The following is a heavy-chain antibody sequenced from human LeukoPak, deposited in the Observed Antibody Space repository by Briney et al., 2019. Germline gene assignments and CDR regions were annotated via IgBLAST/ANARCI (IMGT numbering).Heavy chain of an antibody. CDR1: GGSISSYY. D-gene: IGHD2-15*01. CDR3: ARDPRSSGYCSGGSCSDWFDP. CDR2: IYYSGST. V-gene: IGHV4-59*01. J-gene: IGHJ5*02. Sequence: KSSETLSLTCTVSGGSISSYYWSWIRQPPGKGLEWIGYIYYSGSTNYNPSLKSRATISVDTSKNQFSLKLSSVTAADTAVYYCARDPRSSGYCSGGSCSDWFDPWGQGTLVTVSS.